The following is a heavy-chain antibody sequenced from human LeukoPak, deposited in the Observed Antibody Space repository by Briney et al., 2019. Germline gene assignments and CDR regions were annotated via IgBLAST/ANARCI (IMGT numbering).Heavy chain of an antibody. CDR2: SYTSGST. CDR3: AREYSNSEPYYFDY. V-gene: IGHV4-4*07. Sequence: SETLSPTCTVPGAPISTYYWSWIRQPAGKGLEWIGRSYTSGSTNYNPSLKSRVTMSVDTSKNQFSLKLRSVTAADTAVYYCAREYSNSEPYYFDYWGQGTLVTVSS. CDR1: GAPISTYY. J-gene: IGHJ4*02. D-gene: IGHD4-11*01.